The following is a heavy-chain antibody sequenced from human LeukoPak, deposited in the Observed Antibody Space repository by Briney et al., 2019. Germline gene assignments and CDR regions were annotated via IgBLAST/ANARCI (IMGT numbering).Heavy chain of an antibody. Sequence: PGGSLRLSCAASGFTFSSYAMHWVRQAPGRGLEYVSSISSNGGSTYYANSAKGRFTISRDNSKNTLYLQMGSLRAEDMSVYYCARDLGIVVVPVAPDYWGQGTLVTVSS. CDR3: ARDLGIVVVPVAPDY. CDR1: GFTFSSYA. D-gene: IGHD2-2*01. V-gene: IGHV3-64*01. J-gene: IGHJ4*02. CDR2: ISSNGGST.